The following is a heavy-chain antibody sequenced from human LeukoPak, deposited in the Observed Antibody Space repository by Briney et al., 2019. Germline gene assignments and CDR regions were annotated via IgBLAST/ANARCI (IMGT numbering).Heavy chain of an antibody. D-gene: IGHD3-22*01. CDR3: AKSQNYYDNSGYYYLDY. CDR2: IRYDGHNK. J-gene: IGHJ4*02. Sequence: GGSLRLSCAASGISFSSFGMHWVRQAPGKGLEWVTFIRYDGHNKYYADSMKGRFTISRDNSKNTLYLQMNSLRPEDTAVYYCAKSQNYYDNSGYYYLDYWGQGNLVTVSS. V-gene: IGHV3-30*02. CDR1: GISFSSFG.